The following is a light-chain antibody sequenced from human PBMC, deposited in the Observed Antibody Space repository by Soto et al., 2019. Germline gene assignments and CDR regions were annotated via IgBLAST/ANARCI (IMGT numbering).Light chain of an antibody. CDR3: QQYNSYSK. CDR2: DAS. Sequence: DIQMTQSPSTLSASVGDRVTITCRASQSISSWLAWYQQKPGKAPKLLIYDASSLDSGVPSRFSGSGSGTEFTLTISSLQPDDFATYYCQQYNSYSKFGQGTKVEIK. CDR1: QSISSW. J-gene: IGKJ1*01. V-gene: IGKV1-5*01.